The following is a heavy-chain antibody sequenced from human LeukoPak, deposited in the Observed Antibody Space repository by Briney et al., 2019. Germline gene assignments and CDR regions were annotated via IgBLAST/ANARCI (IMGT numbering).Heavy chain of an antibody. CDR2: IYYSGST. CDR3: ARIVATMLKNWFDP. CDR1: GGSIGSYY. Sequence: SETLSLTCTVSGGSIGSYYWSWIRQPPGKGLEWIGYIYYSGSTNYNPSLKSRVTISVDTSKNQFSLKLSSVTAADTAVYYCARIVATMLKNWFDPWGQGTLVTVSS. D-gene: IGHD5-12*01. V-gene: IGHV4-59*12. J-gene: IGHJ5*02.